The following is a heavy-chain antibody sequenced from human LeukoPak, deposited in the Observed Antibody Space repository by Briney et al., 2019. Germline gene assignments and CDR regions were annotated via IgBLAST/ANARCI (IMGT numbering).Heavy chain of an antibody. Sequence: GGSLRLSCAASGFTFSGSAIHWVRQASGKGLEWVGRIRSKTNNYATAYAASVKGRFTISRDDSKNTAYLQINSLKTEDTAVYYCTTQLITVPGGYWGQGTLVTVSS. CDR3: TTQLITVPGGY. D-gene: IGHD4-17*01. V-gene: IGHV3-73*01. CDR2: IRSKTNNYAT. CDR1: GFTFSGSA. J-gene: IGHJ4*02.